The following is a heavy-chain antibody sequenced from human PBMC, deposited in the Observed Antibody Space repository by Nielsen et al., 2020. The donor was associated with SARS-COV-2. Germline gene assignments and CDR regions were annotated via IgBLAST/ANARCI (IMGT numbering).Heavy chain of an antibody. CDR3: ARDLDIVVVTAPGG. D-gene: IGHD2-21*02. CDR1: GFTFSSYA. Sequence: GGSLRLSCAASGFTFSSYAMHWVRQAPGKGLEWVAVISYDGSNKYYADSVKGRFTISRDNSKNTLYLQMNSLRAEDTAVYYCARDLDIVVVTAPGGWGQGTLVTVSS. CDR2: ISYDGSNK. V-gene: IGHV3-30*04. J-gene: IGHJ4*02.